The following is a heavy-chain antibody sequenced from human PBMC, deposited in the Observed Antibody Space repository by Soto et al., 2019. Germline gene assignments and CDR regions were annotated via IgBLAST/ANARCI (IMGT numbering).Heavy chain of an antibody. CDR2: IKQDGSEK. CDR3: ANYSSVCYTSSYYYDW. V-gene: IGHV3-7*01. D-gene: IGHD6-19*01. J-gene: IGHJ4*02. CDR1: GFTFSRYW. Sequence: EVQLVESGGGLVQPGGSLSLSCAASGFTFSRYWMSWVRQATGKGLEWVANIKQDGSEKYYVDSVKGRFTISKDNAQNSLYVQMTSLTAEDTAGYYCANYSSVCYTSSYYYDWRGQGTLVTVS.